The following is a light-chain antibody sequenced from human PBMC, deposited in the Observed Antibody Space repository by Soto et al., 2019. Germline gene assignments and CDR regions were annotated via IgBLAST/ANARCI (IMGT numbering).Light chain of an antibody. J-gene: IGKJ4*01. CDR1: QYIATSY. V-gene: IGKV3-20*01. Sequence: EIVLTQSPGTLSLSPGEGATLSCRSSQYIATSYLAGYQQRRGQAPRLLIYGASSRATGIPDRFSGSGSGTDFTLTISRLESEDFAVYYCQQYGGSPHTFGQGTTVEIK. CDR3: QQYGGSPHT. CDR2: GAS.